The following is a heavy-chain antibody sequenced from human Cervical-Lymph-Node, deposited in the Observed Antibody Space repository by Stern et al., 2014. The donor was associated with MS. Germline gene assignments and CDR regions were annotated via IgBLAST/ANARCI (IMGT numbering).Heavy chain of an antibody. CDR3: AKLSALEYYASGSRPDDAFDI. CDR1: GGTFSSYS. CDR2: IIPILGLV. J-gene: IGHJ3*02. V-gene: IGHV1-69*09. Sequence: VQLVESGTEVKKPGSSVKVSCEASGGTFSSYSINWVRQAPGQGLEWMGRIIPILGLVNYAQRFQDRVTITADRSTSIAYMDLSSLRSEDTAVYYCAKLSALEYYASGSRPDDAFDIWGQGTVVTVSS. D-gene: IGHD3-10*01.